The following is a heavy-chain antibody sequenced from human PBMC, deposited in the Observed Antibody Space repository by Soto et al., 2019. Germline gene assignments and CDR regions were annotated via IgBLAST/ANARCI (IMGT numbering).Heavy chain of an antibody. CDR2: ISSSSSTI. D-gene: IGHD3-22*01. CDR1: GFTFSSYS. Sequence: EVQLVESGGGLVQPGGSLRLSCAASGFTFSSYSMNWVRQAPGKGLEWVSYISSSSSTIYYADSVKGRFTISRDNANNSLYLQMNRLRAEDTAVYYCARVYYYDSSGYYHDAFDIWGQGTMFTVSS. CDR3: ARVYYYDSSGYYHDAFDI. V-gene: IGHV3-48*01. J-gene: IGHJ3*02.